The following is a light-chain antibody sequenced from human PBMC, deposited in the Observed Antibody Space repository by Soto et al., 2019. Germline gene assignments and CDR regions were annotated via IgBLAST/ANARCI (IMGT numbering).Light chain of an antibody. V-gene: IGLV2-23*01. J-gene: IGLJ1*01. CDR1: SSDVGSYNL. CDR3: CSYAGSGTDV. Sequence: QSALTQPASVSGSPGQSITISCTGTSSDVGSYNLVSWYQHHPGKAPKLMIYEGSKRPSGVSNRFSGSKSGNTASLTISGLQADDEADYYCCSYAGSGTDVFGTGTKVTVL. CDR2: EGS.